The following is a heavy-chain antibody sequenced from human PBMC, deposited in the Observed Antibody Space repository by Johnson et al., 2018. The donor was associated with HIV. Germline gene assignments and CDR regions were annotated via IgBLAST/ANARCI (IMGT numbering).Heavy chain of an antibody. CDR1: GFTVRNNY. Sequence: VQLVEFGGGVVQPGRSLRLSCAVSGFTVRNNYMSWVRQAPGKGLAWVSLIYSGGLTYYADSVKGRFTISRDNSKNTLYLQMNSLRAEDTAVYFCARDGDYYDSNGGDAFDIWGQGTMVTVSS. J-gene: IGHJ3*02. V-gene: IGHV3-66*02. CDR2: IYSGGLT. D-gene: IGHD3-22*01. CDR3: ARDGDYYDSNGGDAFDI.